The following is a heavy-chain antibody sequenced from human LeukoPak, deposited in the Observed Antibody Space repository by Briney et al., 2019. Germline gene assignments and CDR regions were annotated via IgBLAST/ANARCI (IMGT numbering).Heavy chain of an antibody. D-gene: IGHD3-22*01. V-gene: IGHV3-64D*09. CDR1: GFTFSSYI. CDR3: VKDDSYYFDSSGRDS. J-gene: IGHJ4*02. Sequence: GGSLRLSCSASGFTFSSYIMHWARQAPGKGLEYVSAITSNGDTTYYADSVKGRVTISRDNSKNTLYLQMSSLRAEDTAVYYCVKDDSYYFDSSGRDSWGQGTLVTVPS. CDR2: ITSNGDTT.